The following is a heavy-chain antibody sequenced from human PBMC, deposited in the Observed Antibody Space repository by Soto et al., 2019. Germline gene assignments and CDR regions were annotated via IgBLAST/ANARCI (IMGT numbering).Heavy chain of an antibody. D-gene: IGHD3-10*01. CDR1: GYNFANYW. V-gene: IGHV5-51*01. CDR2: IYPGDSDT. CDR3: AGGGVRGVITRTRDYYGMDV. J-gene: IGHJ6*02. Sequence: PGESLKISCKGSGYNFANYWIGWVRQMPGKGLEWMGVIYPGDSDTRYSPSFQGQVTISADKSIGTAYLQWSSLKASDTAMYYCAGGGVRGVITRTRDYYGMDVWGQGTTVTVSS.